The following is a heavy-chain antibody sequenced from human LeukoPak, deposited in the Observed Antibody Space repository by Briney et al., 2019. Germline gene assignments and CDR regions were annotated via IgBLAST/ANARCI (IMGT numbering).Heavy chain of an antibody. CDR1: GFTVNNCA. V-gene: IGHV3-23*01. J-gene: IGHJ4*02. D-gene: IGHD1-26*01. Sequence: GGSLRLSCAASGFTVNNCAMSWVRQAPGKGLEWVSTITDSGDVTYYADSVKGRFTISRDNSMNTLYLQMNSLRAEDTAVYYCAKRPPGGFHYFDYWGQGTLVTVSS. CDR3: AKRPPGGFHYFDY. CDR2: ITDSGDVT.